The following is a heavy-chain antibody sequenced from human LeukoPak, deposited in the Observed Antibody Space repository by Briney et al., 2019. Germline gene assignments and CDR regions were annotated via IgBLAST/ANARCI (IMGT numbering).Heavy chain of an antibody. CDR1: GGSISSSGYY. J-gene: IGHJ3*02. D-gene: IGHD6-19*01. CDR2: IYYSGST. Sequence: SETLSLTCTVSGGSISSSGYYWSWIRQPPGKRLEWIGHIYYSGSTNYNPSLKSRVTISVDTSKNQFSLKLSSVTAADTAVYYCARVRYSSGWTTFDAFDIWGQGTMVTVSS. V-gene: IGHV4-61*08. CDR3: ARVRYSSGWTTFDAFDI.